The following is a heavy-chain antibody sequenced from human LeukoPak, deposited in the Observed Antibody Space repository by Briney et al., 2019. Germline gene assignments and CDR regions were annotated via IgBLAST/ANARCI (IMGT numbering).Heavy chain of an antibody. D-gene: IGHD1-26*01. CDR3: ARLSGAPVRHPIYHFDY. V-gene: IGHV4-38-2*01. CDR2: VYHSGST. Sequence: PSETLSLTCAVSGYSISSGYYWCWIRQPPGKGLEWIGIVYHSGSTYKNPSLKSRVSISLDTANNQFSLKLTSVTAADTAIYYCARLSGAPVRHPIYHFDYWGQGTLVTVSS. CDR1: GYSISSGYY. J-gene: IGHJ4*02.